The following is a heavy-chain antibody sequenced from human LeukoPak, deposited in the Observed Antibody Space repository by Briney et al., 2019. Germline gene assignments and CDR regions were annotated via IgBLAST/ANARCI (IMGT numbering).Heavy chain of an antibody. D-gene: IGHD3-10*01. V-gene: IGHV4-59*01. CDR1: GGYMSSNY. J-gene: IGHJ4*02. CDR2: IHHTRGA. Sequence: SETLSLTCTVSGGYMSSNYWGWIRRPPGKGLEWIGYIHHTRGATYSPSLRSRLSLSIDTSRNQFSLRLNSVTPADTAVYFCARVRDRYGETDYWGQGALVTVSS. CDR3: ARVRDRYGETDY.